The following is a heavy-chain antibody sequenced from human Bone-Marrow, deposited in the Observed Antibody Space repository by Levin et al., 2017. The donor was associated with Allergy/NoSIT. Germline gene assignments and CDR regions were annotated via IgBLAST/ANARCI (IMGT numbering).Heavy chain of an antibody. D-gene: IGHD4-17*01. CDR2: ISSDGTED. Sequence: PGGSLRLSCAASGFTFSSHAMHWVRQAPGKGLEWVALISSDGTEDYYMESVKGRFTITRDNSENTVYLQMNSLRAEDTAVYYCARDDTVTTRFGDKYYYGLDVWGQGTTVTVSS. J-gene: IGHJ6*02. V-gene: IGHV3-30*03. CDR1: GFTFSSHA. CDR3: ARDDTVTTRFGDKYYYGLDV.